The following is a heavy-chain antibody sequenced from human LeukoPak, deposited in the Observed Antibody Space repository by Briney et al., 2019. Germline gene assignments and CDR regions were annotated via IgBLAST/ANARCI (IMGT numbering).Heavy chain of an antibody. J-gene: IGHJ4*02. CDR2: IYTSGST. Sequence: PSQTLSLTCTVSGGSISSYYWSWLRQPAGKGLEWIGRIYTSGSTNYNPSLKSRVTMSVDTSKNQFSLKLSSVTAADTAVYYCASSYYDSSGYYSVDYWGQGTLVTVSS. CDR1: GGSISSYY. CDR3: ASSYYDSSGYYSVDY. V-gene: IGHV4-4*07. D-gene: IGHD3-22*01.